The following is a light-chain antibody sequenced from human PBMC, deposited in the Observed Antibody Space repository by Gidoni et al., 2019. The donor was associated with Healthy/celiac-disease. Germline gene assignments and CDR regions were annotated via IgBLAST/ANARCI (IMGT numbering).Light chain of an antibody. CDR3: QQRSNWGWT. CDR1: QSVSSY. J-gene: IGKJ1*01. V-gene: IGKV3-11*01. CDR2: DAS. Sequence: EIVLTQSPATLSLSPGERATLSCRASQSVSSYLACYQQKPGQAPRLLIYDASNRATGIPARFSGSGYGTDFTLTISSLEPEDLAVYYCQQRSNWGWTFGQGTKVEIK.